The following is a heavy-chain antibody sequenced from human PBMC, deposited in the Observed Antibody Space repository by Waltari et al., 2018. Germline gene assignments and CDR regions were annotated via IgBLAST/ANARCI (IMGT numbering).Heavy chain of an antibody. V-gene: IGHV3-9*01. J-gene: IGHJ5*02. Sequence: EVQLVESGGGLVQPGRSLRLSCAASGFTFDDYAMHWVRQAPGKGLEWVSGISWNSGSIGYADSVKGRFTISRDDAKDSLYLQMNSLRAEDTAVYYCANPGHWFDPWGQGTLVTVSS. CDR1: GFTFDDYA. CDR3: ANPGHWFDP. CDR2: ISWNSGSI.